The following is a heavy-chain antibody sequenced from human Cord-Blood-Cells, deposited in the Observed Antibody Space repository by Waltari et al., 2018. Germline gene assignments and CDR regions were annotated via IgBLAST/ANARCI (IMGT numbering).Heavy chain of an antibody. CDR1: GYTFTGYY. J-gene: IGHJ6*02. D-gene: IGHD4-17*01. Sequence: QVQLVQSGAEVKKPGASVKVSCKASGYTFTGYYMHWVRQAPGQGLEWRGWINPKSGGTRYAQKFQGRVTMTRDTSISTAYMELSRLRSDDTAVYYCARDFQYYGGNYYYGMDVWGQGTTVTVS. CDR2: INPKSGGT. V-gene: IGHV1-2*02. CDR3: ARDFQYYGGNYYYGMDV.